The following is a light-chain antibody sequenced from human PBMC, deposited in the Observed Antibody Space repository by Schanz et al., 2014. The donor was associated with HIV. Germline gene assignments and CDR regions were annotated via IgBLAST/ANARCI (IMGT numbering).Light chain of an antibody. Sequence: DVQMTQSPSTLSASVGDRVTLTCRATQSISPWLAWYQQKPGKAPKLLINEASSLQSGVPSRFSGSGSGTEFTLTISGLQPDDFATYYCQQYYTLSRTFGPGTKV. CDR1: QSISPW. V-gene: IGKV1-5*03. CDR3: QQYYTLSRT. J-gene: IGKJ1*01. CDR2: EAS.